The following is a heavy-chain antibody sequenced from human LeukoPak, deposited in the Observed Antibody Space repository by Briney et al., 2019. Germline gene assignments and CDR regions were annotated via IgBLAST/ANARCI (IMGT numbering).Heavy chain of an antibody. J-gene: IGHJ5*02. CDR3: ARDRVRGFDP. V-gene: IGHV3-7*01. CDR1: GFTFNNFW. Sequence: GGSLRLSCVASGFTFNNFWMSWVRQTPGKGLEWVANIKQDGSETYSVDSVKGRFAISRDNAKNSLYLQMNSLRAEDTAVYYCARDRVRGFDPWGQGTLVTVSS. CDR2: IKQDGSET.